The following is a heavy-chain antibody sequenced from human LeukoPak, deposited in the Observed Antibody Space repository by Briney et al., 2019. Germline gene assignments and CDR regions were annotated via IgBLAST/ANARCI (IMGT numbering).Heavy chain of an antibody. D-gene: IGHD6-13*01. Sequence: GASVKVSCKASGYTFTSYDINWVRQATGQGLEWMGWMKPNSGNTGYAQKFQGRVTMTRNTSISTAYMELSSLRSEDTAVYYCARGLRAAALFNWFDPWGQGTLVTVSS. CDR3: ARGLRAAALFNWFDP. CDR2: MKPNSGNT. J-gene: IGHJ5*02. V-gene: IGHV1-8*01. CDR1: GYTFTSYD.